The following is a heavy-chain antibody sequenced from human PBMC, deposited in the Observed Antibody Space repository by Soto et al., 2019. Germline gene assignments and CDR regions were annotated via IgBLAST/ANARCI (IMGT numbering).Heavy chain of an antibody. J-gene: IGHJ6*02. V-gene: IGHV3-33*01. Sequence: QVQLVESGGGVVQPGRSLRLSCAASGFTFSCYGMHWVRQAPGKGQEWVAVIWYDGSNKFYADSVKGRFTISRDNSKNTLFLQMNSLRAEDTAVYYCARDRGSYGYYYGIDVWGQGTTVTVSS. CDR2: IWYDGSNK. CDR3: ARDRGSYGYYYGIDV. D-gene: IGHD5-18*01. CDR1: GFTFSCYG.